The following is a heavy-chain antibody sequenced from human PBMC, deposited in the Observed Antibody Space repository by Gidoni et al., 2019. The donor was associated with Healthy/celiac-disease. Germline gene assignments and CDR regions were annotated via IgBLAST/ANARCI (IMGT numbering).Heavy chain of an antibody. D-gene: IGHD3-16*01. J-gene: IGHJ3*02. CDR3: ARESLGPIDTQSDAFDI. CDR2: ISSSSSYI. CDR1: GFTFSSSS. V-gene: IGHV3-21*01. Sequence: EVQLVESGGGLVKPGGSLRLSCAASGFTFSSSSMNWVRQAPGKGLEWVSSISSSSSYIYYADSVKGRFTISRDNAKNSLYLQMNSLRAEDTAVYYCARESLGPIDTQSDAFDIWGQGTMVTVSS.